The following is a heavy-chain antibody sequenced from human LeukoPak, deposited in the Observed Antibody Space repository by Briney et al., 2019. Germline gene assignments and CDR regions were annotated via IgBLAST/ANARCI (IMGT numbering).Heavy chain of an antibody. CDR1: GFTFSTYG. CDR2: IRYDGSNK. Sequence: GGSLRLSCAASGFTFSTYGMLWVRQAPGQGPEWVALIRYDGSNKYYADSVKGRFTISRDNSKNTLYLQMNSLRAEDTAVYYCAREPLGYFDYWGQGTLVTVSS. J-gene: IGHJ4*02. D-gene: IGHD1-14*01. V-gene: IGHV3-30*02. CDR3: AREPLGYFDY.